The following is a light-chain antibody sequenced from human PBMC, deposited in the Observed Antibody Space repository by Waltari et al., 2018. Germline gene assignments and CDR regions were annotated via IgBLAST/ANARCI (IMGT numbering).Light chain of an antibody. CDR3: CSYAGYYTV. J-gene: IGLJ3*02. CDR2: DVN. CDR1: SSDVGGYNF. V-gene: IGLV2-11*01. Sequence: QSALTQPRSASGSPGQSVTISCTGTSSDVGGYNFVSWYQQYPGKAPKLVIYDVNKRPSGVPDRFSGSKSGNTASLIISGLQTEDEADYYCCSYAGYYTVFGGGTKVAVL.